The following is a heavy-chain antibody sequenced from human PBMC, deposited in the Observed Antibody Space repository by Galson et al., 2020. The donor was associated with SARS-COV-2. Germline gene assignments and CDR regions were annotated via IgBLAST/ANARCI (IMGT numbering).Heavy chain of an antibody. CDR1: GITFSSYD. D-gene: IGHD3-10*01. J-gene: IGHJ2*01. Sequence: GEPLKISCAASGITFSSYDMHWVRQATGKGLERVSAIGTAGDTYYPGSVKGRSTISRENAKNSLYLQMNSLRAGDTAVYYCARVSYYYGSGYKYYWYFDLWCRGTLVTVSS. V-gene: IGHV3-13*01. CDR3: ARVSYYYGSGYKYYWYFDL. CDR2: IGTAGDT.